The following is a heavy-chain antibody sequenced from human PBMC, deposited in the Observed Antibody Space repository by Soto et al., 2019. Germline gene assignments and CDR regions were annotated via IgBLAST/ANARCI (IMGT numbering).Heavy chain of an antibody. CDR1: GYTFTSYG. Sequence: GASVKVSCKASGYTFTSYGISWVRQAPGQGLEWMGWISAYNGNTNYAQKLQGRVTMTTDTSTSTAYMELRSLRSDDTAVYYCARVSFDWLHNWFDPWGQGTLVTVSS. D-gene: IGHD3-9*01. CDR2: ISAYNGNT. CDR3: ARVSFDWLHNWFDP. J-gene: IGHJ5*02. V-gene: IGHV1-18*01.